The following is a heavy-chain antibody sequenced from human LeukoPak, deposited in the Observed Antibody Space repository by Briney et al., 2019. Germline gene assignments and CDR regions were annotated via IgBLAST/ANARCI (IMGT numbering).Heavy chain of an antibody. CDR2: ISAYNGNT. J-gene: IGHJ6*03. D-gene: IGHD1-26*01. V-gene: IGHV1-18*01. CDR1: GYTFTSYG. Sequence: ASVKVSCKASGYTFTSYGISWVRQAPGQGLEWMGWISAYNGNTNYAQKLQGRVTMTTDTSTSTAYMELRSLRSDDTAVYYCARESYAVYYYYMDVWGKGTTVTISS. CDR3: ARESYAVYYYYMDV.